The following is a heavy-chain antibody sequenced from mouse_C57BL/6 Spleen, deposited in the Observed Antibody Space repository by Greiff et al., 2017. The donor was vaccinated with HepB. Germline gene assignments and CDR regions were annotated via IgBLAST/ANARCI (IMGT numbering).Heavy chain of an antibody. CDR2: INPSSGYT. V-gene: IGHV1-4*01. Sequence: VQLQQSGAELARPGASVKMSCKASGYTFTSYTMHWVKQRPGQGLEWIGYINPSSGYTKYNQKFKDKATLTADKSSSTAYMQLSSLTSEDSAVYYCSYDYGGAMDYWGQGTSVTVSS. D-gene: IGHD2-4*01. CDR3: SYDYGGAMDY. J-gene: IGHJ4*01. CDR1: GYTFTSYT.